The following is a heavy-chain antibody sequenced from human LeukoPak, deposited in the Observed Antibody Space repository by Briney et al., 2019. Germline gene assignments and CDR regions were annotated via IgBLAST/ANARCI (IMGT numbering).Heavy chain of an antibody. D-gene: IGHD2-8*02. CDR1: GFTFNEYP. CDR3: ARDGFTGPVTAYLEY. V-gene: IGHV3-74*01. CDR2: LAGDGSGT. J-gene: IGHJ4*01. Sequence: GGSLRLSCAASGFTFNEYPMHWVRQAPGKGLVWVSRLAGDGSGTNYADSVRGRFTSSRDNVKNTLYLQMSTLTAEDTAVYFCARDGFTGPVTAYLEYWGQGTLVTVSS.